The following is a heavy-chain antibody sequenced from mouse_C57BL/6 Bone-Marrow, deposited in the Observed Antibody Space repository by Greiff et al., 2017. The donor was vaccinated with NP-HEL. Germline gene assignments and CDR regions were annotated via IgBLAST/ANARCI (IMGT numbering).Heavy chain of an antibody. CDR2: SRNKANDYTT. D-gene: IGHD1-1*01. J-gene: IGHJ1*03. CDR1: GFTFSDFY. Sequence: EVQGVESGGGLVQSGRSLRLSCATSGFTFSDFYMEWVRQAPGKGLEWIAASRNKANDYTTEYSASVKGRFIVSRYTSQSILYLQMNALRAEDTAIYYCARGPSYYYGSSHWYFDVWGTGTTVTVSS. CDR3: ARGPSYYYGSSHWYFDV. V-gene: IGHV7-1*01.